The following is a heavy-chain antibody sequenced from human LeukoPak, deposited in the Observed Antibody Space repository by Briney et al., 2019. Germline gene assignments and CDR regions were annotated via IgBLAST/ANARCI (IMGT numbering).Heavy chain of an antibody. CDR1: GFTFSSYE. CDR2: ISSSCSTI. Sequence: GGSLRLSCAASGFTFSSYEMNWVRQAPGKGLEWVSYISSSCSTIYYADSAKGRFTISRDNAKNSLYLQINSLRAYDTAVYYCASHYDILTGYPSYFDYWGQGTLVTVSS. J-gene: IGHJ4*02. V-gene: IGHV3-48*03. D-gene: IGHD3-9*01. CDR3: ASHYDILTGYPSYFDY.